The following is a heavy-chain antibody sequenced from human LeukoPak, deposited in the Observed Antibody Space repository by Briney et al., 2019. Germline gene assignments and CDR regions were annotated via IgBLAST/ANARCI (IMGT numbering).Heavy chain of an antibody. V-gene: IGHV3-30*18. Sequence: PGGSLRLSCAASGFTFSNYGMHWVRQAPGKGLEWVTLISYDGSNKHYADSVKGRFTISRDNSKNTLYLQMNSLRAEDTAVYYCAKDYRPHDFWSGLVDYWGQGTLVTVSS. J-gene: IGHJ4*02. D-gene: IGHD3-3*01. CDR2: ISYDGSNK. CDR3: AKDYRPHDFWSGLVDY. CDR1: GFTFSNYG.